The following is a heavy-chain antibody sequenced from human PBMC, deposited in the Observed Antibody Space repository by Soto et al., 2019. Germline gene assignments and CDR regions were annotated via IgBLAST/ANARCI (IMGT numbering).Heavy chain of an antibody. J-gene: IGHJ3*02. D-gene: IGHD3-22*01. CDR3: ATWRSTMIIVVDAFDI. Sequence: GGSLRLSCAASGFIFSSYNMNWVRQAPGKGLEWVSYISSSSSTIYYADSVKGRFTISRDNAKNSLYLQMNSLRDEDTAVYYCATWRSTMIIVVDAFDIWGQGTMVTVSS. V-gene: IGHV3-48*02. CDR1: GFIFSSYN. CDR2: ISSSSSTI.